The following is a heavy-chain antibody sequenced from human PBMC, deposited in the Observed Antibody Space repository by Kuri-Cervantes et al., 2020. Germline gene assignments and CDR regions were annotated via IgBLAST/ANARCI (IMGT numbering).Heavy chain of an antibody. Sequence: SETLSLTCNVSGGSISSSSYYWGWIRQPPGKGLEWIGSIYYSGSTYYNPSLKSRVTISVDTSKNQFSLKLSSVTAADTAVYYCVREGLEWFPNWFDPWGQGTLVTVSS. J-gene: IGHJ5*02. D-gene: IGHD3-3*01. CDR3: VREGLEWFPNWFDP. CDR1: GGSISSSSYY. V-gene: IGHV4-39*02. CDR2: IYYSGST.